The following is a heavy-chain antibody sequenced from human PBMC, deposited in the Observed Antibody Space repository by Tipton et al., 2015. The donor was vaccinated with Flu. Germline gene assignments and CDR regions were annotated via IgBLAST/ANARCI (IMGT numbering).Heavy chain of an antibody. D-gene: IGHD3-22*01. CDR3: ARDRYDSSGFVDY. Sequence: TLSLTCVVSGGSISSDGDSWNWIRQPPGKGLEWIGYIYHSGNTYYNPSLTSRVTISIDRSKNQFSLKLSSVTAADTAVYYCARDRYDSSGFVDYWGQGTLVTVSS. CDR2: IYHSGNT. CDR1: GGSISSDGDS. V-gene: IGHV4-30-2*01. J-gene: IGHJ4*02.